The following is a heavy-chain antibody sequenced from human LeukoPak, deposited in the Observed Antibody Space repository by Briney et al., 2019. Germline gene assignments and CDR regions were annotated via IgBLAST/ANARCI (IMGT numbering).Heavy chain of an antibody. Sequence: PGGSLRRSCAASGFTFSSYWRSWVRQAPGKGLEWLGFIRSKAYGGTTEYAASVKGRFTISRDDSKSIAYLQMNSLKTEDTAVYYCTRFTYGSGVAPFDYWGQGTLVTVSS. CDR3: TRFTYGSGVAPFDY. J-gene: IGHJ4*02. CDR1: GFTFSSYW. CDR2: IRSKAYGGTT. V-gene: IGHV3-49*04. D-gene: IGHD3-10*01.